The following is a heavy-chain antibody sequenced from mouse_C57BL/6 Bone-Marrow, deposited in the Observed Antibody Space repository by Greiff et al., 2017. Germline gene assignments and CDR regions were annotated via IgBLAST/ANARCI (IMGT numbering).Heavy chain of an antibody. J-gene: IGHJ3*01. CDR3: TTDYDYEGRGFAY. CDR1: GFNIKDDY. V-gene: IGHV14-4*01. Sequence: VQLQQSGAELVRPGASVKLSCTASGFNIKDDYMHWVKQRPEQGLEWIGWIDPENGDTEYASKFQGKATITADTSSNTAYLQLSSLTSEDTAVXYCTTDYDYEGRGFAYWGQGTLVTVSA. D-gene: IGHD2-4*01. CDR2: IDPENGDT.